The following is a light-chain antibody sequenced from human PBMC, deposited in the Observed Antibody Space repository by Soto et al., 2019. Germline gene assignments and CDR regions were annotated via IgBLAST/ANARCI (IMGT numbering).Light chain of an antibody. CDR1: QSLVHSDGIAN. CDR2: KVS. J-gene: IGKJ5*01. V-gene: IGKV2-30*02. CDR3: MQGTHWPIT. Sequence: VVMTQSPLSLPVTLGHPASISCRSNQSLVHSDGIANFSGLQQRPGRSPRRLINKVSNRYAGGPARFSGSGSGTDFALKISRVEAEDVGVYYCMQGTHWPITFGQGTRLEIK.